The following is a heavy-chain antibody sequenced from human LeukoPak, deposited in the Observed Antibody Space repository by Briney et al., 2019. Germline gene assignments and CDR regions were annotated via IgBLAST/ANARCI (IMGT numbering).Heavy chain of an antibody. D-gene: IGHD5-18*01. Sequence: GGSLRLSCAASGFTVSSNYMSWVRQAPGKGLEWVSVIYSGGSTYYAGSVKGRFTISRDNSKNTLYLQMNSLRAEDTAVYYCASGYSYGSYYYYGMDVWGQGTTVTVSS. CDR2: IYSGGST. CDR1: GFTVSSNY. CDR3: ASGYSYGSYYYYGMDV. V-gene: IGHV3-66*01. J-gene: IGHJ6*02.